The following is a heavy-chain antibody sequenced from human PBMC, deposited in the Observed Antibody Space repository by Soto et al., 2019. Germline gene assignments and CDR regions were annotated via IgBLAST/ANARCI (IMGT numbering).Heavy chain of an antibody. V-gene: IGHV3-11*01. Sequence: GGSLRLSCAASGFTFSDYHMSWIRQAPGKGLEWVSDISSSGSTRYYADSVKGRFTISRDNAKNSLYLQMNSLRVEDTAVYHCARTPLSVAGTGWFDPWGQGTLVTVSS. J-gene: IGHJ5*02. CDR1: GFTFSDYH. CDR2: ISSSGSTR. CDR3: ARTPLSVAGTGWFDP. D-gene: IGHD6-19*01.